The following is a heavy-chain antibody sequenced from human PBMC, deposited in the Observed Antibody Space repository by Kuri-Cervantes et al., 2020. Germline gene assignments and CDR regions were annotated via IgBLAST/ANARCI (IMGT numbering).Heavy chain of an antibody. D-gene: IGHD2-2*01. J-gene: IGHJ4*02. CDR3: AKDLLPSSLYYFDY. Sequence: GGSLRLSCAASGFTVSSNYMSWVRQAPGKGLEWVSGISWNSGSIGYADSVKGRFTISRDNAKNSLYLQMNSLRAEDTALYYCAKDLLPSSLYYFDYWGQGTLVTVSS. CDR2: ISWNSGSI. CDR1: GFTVSSNY. V-gene: IGHV3-9*01.